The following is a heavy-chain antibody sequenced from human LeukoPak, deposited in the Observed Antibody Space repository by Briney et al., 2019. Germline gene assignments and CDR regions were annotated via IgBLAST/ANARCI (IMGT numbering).Heavy chain of an antibody. CDR1: GGSFSGYY. D-gene: IGHD3-10*01. CDR3: ARGRYYCGSGNYRFDP. J-gene: IGHJ5*02. V-gene: IGHV4-34*01. CDR2: INHSGST. Sequence: SETLSLTCAVYGGSFSGYYWSWIRQPPGKGLEWIGEINHSGSTNYNPSLKSRVTISVDTSKNQFSLKLSSVTAADTAVYYCARGRYYCGSGNYRFDPWGQGTLVTVSS.